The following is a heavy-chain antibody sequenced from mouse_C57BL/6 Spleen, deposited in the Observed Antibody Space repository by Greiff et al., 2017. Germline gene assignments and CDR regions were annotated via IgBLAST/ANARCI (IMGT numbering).Heavy chain of an antibody. CDR2: ISDGGSYT. D-gene: IGHD3-2*02. Sequence: EVHLVESGGGLVKPGGSLKLSCAASGFTFSSYAMSWVRQTPEKRLEWVATISDGGSYTYYPDNVKGRFTISRDNAKNNLYLQMSHLKSEDTAMYYCARDRGQLRPMDYWGQGTSVTVSS. J-gene: IGHJ4*01. CDR3: ARDRGQLRPMDY. V-gene: IGHV5-4*01. CDR1: GFTFSSYA.